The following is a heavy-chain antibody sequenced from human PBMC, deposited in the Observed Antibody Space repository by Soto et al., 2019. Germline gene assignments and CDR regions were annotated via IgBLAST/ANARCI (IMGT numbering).Heavy chain of an antibody. J-gene: IGHJ5*02. Sequence: QVHLQQWGAGLLKPSETLSLTCAVYGGSVNGYYWNWIRQPPGKGLEWIGEINHTGRTHYNPSLKSRVTMSVDTSKNQYSLRLSSVTAADTAIYYCATRITVSGLLIPAFDPWGQGTQVTVSS. D-gene: IGHD1-20*01. CDR3: ATRITVSGLLIPAFDP. V-gene: IGHV4-34*02. CDR2: INHTGRT. CDR1: GGSVNGYY.